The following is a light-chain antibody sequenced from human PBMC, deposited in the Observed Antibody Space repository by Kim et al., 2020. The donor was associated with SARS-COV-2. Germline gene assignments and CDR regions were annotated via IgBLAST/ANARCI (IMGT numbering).Light chain of an antibody. CDR2: DAS. V-gene: IGKV1-39*01. CDR3: QQTYSSQIT. CDR1: QNIRSY. J-gene: IGKJ4*01. Sequence: ASVGDRVTITCRASQNIRSYLNWYHQKPGKSPKLLIYDASNLQSDVPSRFRGSGSGTDFTLTISSLQPEDFATYYCQQTYSSQITFGGGTKVEIK.